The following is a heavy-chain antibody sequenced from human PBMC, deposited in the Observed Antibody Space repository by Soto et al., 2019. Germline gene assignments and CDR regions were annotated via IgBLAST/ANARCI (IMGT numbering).Heavy chain of an antibody. J-gene: IGHJ5*02. Sequence: GGSLRLSCAASGFTFSRYDMSWVRQAPGKGLEWVAVISVSGGRTYYADSVKGRFTISRDNSMNTLYLQMNSLRADDTAVYYCAKGSWLDESWGQGALVTVS. CDR3: AKGSWLDES. CDR2: ISVSGGRT. V-gene: IGHV3-23*01. D-gene: IGHD6-13*01. CDR1: GFTFSRYD.